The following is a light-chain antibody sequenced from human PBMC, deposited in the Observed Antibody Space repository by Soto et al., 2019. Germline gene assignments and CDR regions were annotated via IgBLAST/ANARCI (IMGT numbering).Light chain of an antibody. V-gene: IGKV1-39*01. J-gene: IGKJ1*01. Sequence: DIQMTQSPSSLSASVGDRVTITCRASQSISSYLNWYQQKPEKAPKLLIYAASSLQSGVTSRFSGSGSWTDFPLTISSLQPEDFATYYCQQSYSTLAWTFGQGTKVEIK. CDR1: QSISSY. CDR3: QQSYSTLAWT. CDR2: AAS.